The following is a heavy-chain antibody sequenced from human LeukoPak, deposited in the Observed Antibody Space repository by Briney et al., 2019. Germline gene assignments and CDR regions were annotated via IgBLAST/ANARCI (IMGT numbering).Heavy chain of an antibody. D-gene: IGHD1-26*01. V-gene: IGHV3-23*01. Sequence: PGGSLRLSCAASGFTFSSYAMSWVRQAPGKGLEWVSAISGSGGSTYYADSVKGRFAISRDNSKNTLYLQMNSLRAEDTAVYYCAKDHSGSYYLFDYWGQGTLVTVSS. CDR3: AKDHSGSYYLFDY. J-gene: IGHJ4*02. CDR1: GFTFSSYA. CDR2: ISGSGGST.